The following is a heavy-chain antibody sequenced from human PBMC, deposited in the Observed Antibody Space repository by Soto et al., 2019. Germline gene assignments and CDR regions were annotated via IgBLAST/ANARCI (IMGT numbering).Heavy chain of an antibody. D-gene: IGHD3-10*01. CDR3: ARESPCPRGQCNWFDP. V-gene: IGHV3-21*01. CDR1: GFTFSSYS. CDR2: ISSSSSYI. Sequence: GGSLRLSCAASGFTFSSYSMNWVRQAPGKGLEWVSSISSSSSYIYYADSVKGRFTISRDNAKNSLYLQMNSLRAEDTAVYYCARESPCPRGQCNWFDPWGQGTLVTVSS. J-gene: IGHJ5*02.